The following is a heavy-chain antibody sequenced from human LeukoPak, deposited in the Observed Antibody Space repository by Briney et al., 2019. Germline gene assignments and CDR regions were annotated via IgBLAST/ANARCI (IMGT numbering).Heavy chain of an antibody. CDR3: ARLVRVEGITFYGMDV. Sequence: SETLSLTCNVSGGSISSTSHYWGWIRQPPGKGLDWVGSIFYSGNTFYNPSLKSRVTISVDTSKNQFSLKLRPVTAADTAVYYCARLVRVEGITFYGMDVWGQGTTVTVSS. D-gene: IGHD3-10*01. CDR1: GGSISSTSHY. V-gene: IGHV4-39*07. CDR2: IFYSGNT. J-gene: IGHJ6*02.